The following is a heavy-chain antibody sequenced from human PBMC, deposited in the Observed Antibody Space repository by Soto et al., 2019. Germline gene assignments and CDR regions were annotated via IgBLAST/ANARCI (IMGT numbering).Heavy chain of an antibody. CDR3: TRFSAKFDY. V-gene: IGHV3-15*07. CDR1: GFIFSNYG. J-gene: IGHJ4*02. CDR2: IKSKTDGGTT. Sequence: GGSLRLSCAASGFIFSNYGMHWVRQAPGKGLEWVGRIKSKTDGGTTDYAAPVKGRFTISRDDSKNTLYLQMNSLKTEDTAVYYCTRFSAKFDYWGQGTLVTVSS. D-gene: IGHD3-10*01.